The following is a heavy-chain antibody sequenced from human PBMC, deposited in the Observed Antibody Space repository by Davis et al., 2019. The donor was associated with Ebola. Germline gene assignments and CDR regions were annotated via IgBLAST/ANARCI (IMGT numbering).Heavy chain of an antibody. CDR2: IIPIFGTA. CDR1: GYTFTSYA. CDR3: ARASLRFLEWFGSSFDY. D-gene: IGHD3-3*01. V-gene: IGHV1-69*06. J-gene: IGHJ4*02. Sequence: AASVKVSCKASGYTFTSYAISWVRQAPGQGLEWMGGIIPIFGTANYAQKFQGRVTITADKSTSTAYMELSSLRSEDTAVYYCARASLRFLEWFGSSFDYWGQGTLVTVSS.